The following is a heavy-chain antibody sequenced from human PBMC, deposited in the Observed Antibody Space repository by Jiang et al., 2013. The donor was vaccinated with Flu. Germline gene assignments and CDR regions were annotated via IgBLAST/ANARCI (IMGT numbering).Heavy chain of an antibody. CDR2: ISYDGSNK. Sequence: VQLLESGGGVVQPGRSLRLSCAASGFTFSSYAMHWVRQAPGKGLEWVAVISYDGSNKYYADSVKGRFTISRDNSKNTLYLQMTSLREDDTAVYYCARERGAPTGGSFQHWGQGTLVTVSS. CDR3: ARERGAPTGGSFQH. J-gene: IGHJ1*01. V-gene: IGHV3-30*04. D-gene: IGHD1-14*01. CDR1: GFTFSSYA.